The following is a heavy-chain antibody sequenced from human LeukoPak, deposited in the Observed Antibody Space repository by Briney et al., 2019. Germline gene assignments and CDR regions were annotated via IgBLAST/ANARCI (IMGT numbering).Heavy chain of an antibody. D-gene: IGHD1-20*01. CDR3: ARRITGTTSDSFDY. J-gene: IGHJ4*02. V-gene: IGHV4-39*01. Sequence: SGTLSLTCAVSGGSISSSYFWGWIRQPAGKGLEWIGSISHSGSTYYDPSLKSRITISVDTSKNQFSLKVRSVTAADTAVYYCARRITGTTSDSFDYWGQGILVTVSS. CDR1: GGSISSSYF. CDR2: ISHSGST.